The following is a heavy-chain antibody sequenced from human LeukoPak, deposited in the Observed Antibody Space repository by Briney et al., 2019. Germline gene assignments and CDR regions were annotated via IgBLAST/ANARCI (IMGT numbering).Heavy chain of an antibody. V-gene: IGHV3-74*01. Sequence: GGSVRLSCAASGFTFSTYWMHWVRQAPGKGLEWVSRIIGDGSITDYADSVKGRFTVSRDNAKNTLYLQMSSLRVEDTGVYYCGKDLHIAAADPWGRGALVTVSS. CDR2: IIGDGSIT. J-gene: IGHJ5*02. D-gene: IGHD6-13*01. CDR1: GFTFSTYW. CDR3: GKDLHIAAADP.